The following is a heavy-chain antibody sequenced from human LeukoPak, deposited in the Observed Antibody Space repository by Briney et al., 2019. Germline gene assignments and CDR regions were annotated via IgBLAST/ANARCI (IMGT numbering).Heavy chain of an antibody. Sequence: ASVKVSCKASGYTFTSYGISWVRQAPGQGLEWMGWISAYNGITNYAQKLQGRVTMTTDTSTSTAYMELRSLRSDDTAVYYCARDPPDSSSWYGDYWGQGTLVTVSS. CDR2: ISAYNGIT. J-gene: IGHJ4*02. CDR3: ARDPPDSSSWYGDY. CDR1: GYTFTSYG. D-gene: IGHD6-13*01. V-gene: IGHV1-18*01.